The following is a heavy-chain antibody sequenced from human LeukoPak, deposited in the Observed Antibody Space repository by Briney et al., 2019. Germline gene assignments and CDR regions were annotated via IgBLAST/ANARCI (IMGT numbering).Heavy chain of an antibody. Sequence: GASVKVSCKPSGYTFTSYGINWVRQATGQGLEWMGWMNPNSGNTGYAQKFQGRVTMTRNTSISTAYMELSSLRSEDTAVYYCAGYGSGSYRNYDAFDIWGQGTMVTVSS. CDR1: GYTFTSYG. D-gene: IGHD3-10*01. CDR3: AGYGSGSYRNYDAFDI. J-gene: IGHJ3*02. V-gene: IGHV1-8*01. CDR2: MNPNSGNT.